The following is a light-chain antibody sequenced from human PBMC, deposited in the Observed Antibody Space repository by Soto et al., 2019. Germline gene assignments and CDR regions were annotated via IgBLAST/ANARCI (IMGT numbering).Light chain of an antibody. CDR3: QSYDSSLSGWL. CDR2: GDS. Sequence: QTVVTQPPSVSGAPGQRATISCTGSSSNIGAGYNVHWYQQVPGTAPKLLIYGDSNRPSGVPDRFSGSKSGTSASLAITGLQAEDEADYYCQSYDSSLSGWLFGGGTKLTVL. J-gene: IGLJ3*02. V-gene: IGLV1-40*01. CDR1: SSNIGAGYN.